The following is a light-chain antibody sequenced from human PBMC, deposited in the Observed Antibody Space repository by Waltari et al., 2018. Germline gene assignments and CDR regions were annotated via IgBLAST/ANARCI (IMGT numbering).Light chain of an antibody. V-gene: IGLV2-23*02. J-gene: IGLJ2*01. Sequence: QSALTQPASVSGSPGPSITISCTGPSRDVGGYKYVSWYQQHPGKAPKLMIYDVSKRPSGVSNRFSGSKSGNTASLTISGLQAEDEADYYCCSYAGTSTVVFGGGTKLTVL. CDR2: DVS. CDR3: CSYAGTSTVV. CDR1: SRDVGGYKY.